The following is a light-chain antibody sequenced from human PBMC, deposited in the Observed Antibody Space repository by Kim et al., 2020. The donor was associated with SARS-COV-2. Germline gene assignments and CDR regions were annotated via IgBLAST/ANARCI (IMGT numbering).Light chain of an antibody. J-gene: IGKJ4*01. CDR2: DVS. V-gene: IGKV3-11*01. CDR1: QGISSY. CDR3: LQRSSWPLT. Sequence: EIVLTQSPATLSLSPGERATLSCRASQGISSYLAWYQQKLGQAPRLLIYDVSNRATGIPARFSGSGSGTDFTLTISSLEPEDFAVYYCLQRSSWPLTFGGGTKVDIK.